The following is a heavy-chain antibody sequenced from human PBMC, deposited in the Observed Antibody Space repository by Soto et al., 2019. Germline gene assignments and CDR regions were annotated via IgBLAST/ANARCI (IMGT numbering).Heavy chain of an antibody. D-gene: IGHD3-10*01. Sequence: AGGSLRLSCASSGFTFASYNMLWVRQAPGKGLEWVSLISGTGDSSEYANSVKGRFTISRDYSKTTVFLQMNSLRAEDTAVYFCAKDNGNYGSGSFSHWGQGTLVTVSS. CDR3: AKDNGNYGSGSFSH. CDR2: ISGTGDSS. V-gene: IGHV3-23*01. CDR1: GFTFASYN. J-gene: IGHJ4*02.